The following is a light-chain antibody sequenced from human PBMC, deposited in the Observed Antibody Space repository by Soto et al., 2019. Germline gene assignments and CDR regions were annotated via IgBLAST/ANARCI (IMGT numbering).Light chain of an antibody. Sequence: EFVLTQSPGTLSLSPGERATLSCRASQTVRNNYLAWYQQKPGQAPRLLIYDASSRATGIPDRFSGGGSGTDFTLTISRLEPEDFATYYCQQYESLPPRFGPGTTVEIK. J-gene: IGKJ3*01. V-gene: IGKV3-20*01. CDR2: DAS. CDR1: QTVRNNY. CDR3: QQYESLPPR.